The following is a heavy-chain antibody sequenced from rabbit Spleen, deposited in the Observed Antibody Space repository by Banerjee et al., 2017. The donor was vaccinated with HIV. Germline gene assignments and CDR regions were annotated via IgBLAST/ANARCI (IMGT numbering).Heavy chain of an antibody. D-gene: IGHD8-1*01. CDR2: IDPLFGST. J-gene: IGHJ4*01. CDR3: ARNLENYAGSSYLDL. V-gene: IGHV1S47*01. CDR1: GFDFSGYG. Sequence: QEQLVESGGGLVQPGGSLKLSCKASGFDFSGYGVSWVRQAPGKGLEWIGYIDPLFGSTYYASWVNGRFTISRSTSLNTVDLKMTSLTAADTATYFCARNLENYAGSSYLDLWGPGTLVTVS.